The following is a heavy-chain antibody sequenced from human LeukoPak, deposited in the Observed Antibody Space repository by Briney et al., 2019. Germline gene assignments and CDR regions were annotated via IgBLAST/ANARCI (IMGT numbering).Heavy chain of an antibody. CDR2: IKQDGSEK. CDR1: GFTFSSYW. D-gene: IGHD1-26*01. V-gene: IGHV3-7*05. J-gene: IGHJ6*02. Sequence: GGSLRLSCAASGFTFSSYWMSWVRQAPGKGLEWVANIKQDGSEKYYVDSVKGRFTISRDNAKNSLYLQMNSLRAEDAAVDYCARDTWELLEGSYYYGMDVWGQGTTVTVSS. CDR3: ARDTWELLEGSYYYGMDV.